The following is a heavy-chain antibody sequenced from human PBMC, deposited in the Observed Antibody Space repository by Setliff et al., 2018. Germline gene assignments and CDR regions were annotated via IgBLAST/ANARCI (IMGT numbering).Heavy chain of an antibody. CDR2: MNPNSGNT. CDR1: GYTFTSYD. J-gene: IGHJ5*02. V-gene: IGHV1-8*02. CDR3: ARAELLWFGGFDP. Sequence: ASVKVSCKASGYTFTSYDINWVRQATGQGLEWMGWMNPNSGNTGYAQKFQGRVAMTRNTSISTAYMELSSLRSEDTAVYYCARAELLWFGGFDPWGQGALVTVSS. D-gene: IGHD3-10*01.